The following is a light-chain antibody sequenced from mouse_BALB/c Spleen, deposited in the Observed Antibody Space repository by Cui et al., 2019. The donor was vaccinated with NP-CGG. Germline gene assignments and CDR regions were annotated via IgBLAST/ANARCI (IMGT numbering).Light chain of an antibody. J-gene: IGLJ1*01. V-gene: IGLV1*01. CDR2: GTN. Sequence: QAVVSQQLAPTTLPVETVTPTCRSSTGAVTTSNYANWVQEKPDHLFTGLIGGTNNRAPGVPARFSGSLIGDKAALTITGAQTEDEAIYFCALWYSNHWVFGGGTKLTVL. CDR3: ALWYSNHWV. CDR1: TGAVTTSNY.